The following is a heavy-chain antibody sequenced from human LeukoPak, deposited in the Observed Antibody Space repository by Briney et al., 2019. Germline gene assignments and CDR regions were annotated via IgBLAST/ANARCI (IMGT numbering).Heavy chain of an antibody. J-gene: IGHJ5*02. Sequence: ASVKASCKASGYTFTNFGISWMRRAPGQGLEWMGWIRGDGSFGDYAEKFQGRVTMTTDTSTNTVSMELRSLRPDDTAIYYCARRLKLGSSASWRWFDPWGQGTLVTVYS. CDR3: ARRLKLGSSASWRWFDP. D-gene: IGHD2-2*01. CDR1: GYTFTNFG. V-gene: IGHV1-18*01. CDR2: IRGDGSFG.